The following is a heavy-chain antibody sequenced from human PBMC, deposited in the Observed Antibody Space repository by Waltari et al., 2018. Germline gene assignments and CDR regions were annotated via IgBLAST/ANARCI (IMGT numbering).Heavy chain of an antibody. D-gene: IGHD6-13*01. V-gene: IGHV3-64*01. Sequence: EVQLVESGGGLVQPGGSLRPSCAASGSTVSSSAMHWVRQAPGKGLEYVSAIRSNGGSTYYANSVKGRFTISRDNSKNTLYLQMGSLRAEDMAVYYCARIAAAGSMDVWGQGTTVTVSS. J-gene: IGHJ6*02. CDR2: IRSNGGST. CDR3: ARIAAAGSMDV. CDR1: GSTVSSSA.